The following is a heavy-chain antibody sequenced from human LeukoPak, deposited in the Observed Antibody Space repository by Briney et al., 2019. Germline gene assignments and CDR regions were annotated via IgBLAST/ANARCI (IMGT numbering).Heavy chain of an antibody. CDR2: ISTWNVNT. J-gene: IGHJ4*02. CDR3: ARDHGHKSVYY. CDR1: GYTFSSYG. V-gene: IGHV1-18*01. D-gene: IGHD2-21*01. Sequence: ASVKVSCKTSGYTFSSYGISWLRQAPGQGLEWMGWISTWNVNTNYAQKFQGRVTMTTDTSTTTLYMEVRSLRSDDTAVYYCARDHGHKSVYYWGQGTLVTVSS.